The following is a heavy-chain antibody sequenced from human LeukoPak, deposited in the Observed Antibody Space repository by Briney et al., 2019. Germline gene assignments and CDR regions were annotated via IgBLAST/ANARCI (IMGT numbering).Heavy chain of an antibody. CDR3: ARDLAVAGTALDY. Sequence: PGGSLRLSCAASGFTFSSYSMNWVRQAPGKGLEWVSSISSSSSYIYYADSVKGRFTISRDNAKNSLYLQMNSLRAEETAVYYCARDLAVAGTALDYWGQGTLVTVSS. CDR1: GFTFSSYS. D-gene: IGHD6-19*01. V-gene: IGHV3-21*01. CDR2: ISSSSSYI. J-gene: IGHJ4*02.